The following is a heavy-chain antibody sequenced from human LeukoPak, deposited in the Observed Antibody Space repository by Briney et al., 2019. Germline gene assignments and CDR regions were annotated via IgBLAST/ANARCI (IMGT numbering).Heavy chain of an antibody. CDR3: ARGYCSSTSCPNNYYYYGMDV. V-gene: IGHV4-4*02. Sequence: SETLSLTCAVSGDSISTNHWWSWVRQPPGKGLEWIGEIYHSGSTNYNPSLKSRVTISVDKSKNQFSLKLSSVTAADTAVYYCARGYCSSTSCPNNYYYYGMDVWGQGTTVTVSS. J-gene: IGHJ6*02. D-gene: IGHD2-2*01. CDR1: GDSISTNHW. CDR2: IYHSGST.